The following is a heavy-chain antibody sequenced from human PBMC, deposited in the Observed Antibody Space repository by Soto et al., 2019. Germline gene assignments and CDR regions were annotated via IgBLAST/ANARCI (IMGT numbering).Heavy chain of an antibody. CDR1: GFTFRSYW. D-gene: IGHD2-15*01. J-gene: IGHJ4*02. V-gene: IGHV3-74*01. CDR3: ASGGRSLNFDS. CDR2: INSDGSST. Sequence: GGSLRLSCAASGFTFRSYWMQWVRQAPGKGLVWVSWINSDGSSTSYADSVKGRFTISRDSAKNTLYLQMNSLRAEDTAVYYCASGGRSLNFDSWGQGTLVTVSS.